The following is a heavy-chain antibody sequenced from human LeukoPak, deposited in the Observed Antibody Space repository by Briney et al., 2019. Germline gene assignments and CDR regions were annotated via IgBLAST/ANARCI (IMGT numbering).Heavy chain of an antibody. V-gene: IGHV3-33*01. J-gene: IGHJ4*02. CDR2: IWYDGSKK. Sequence: PGRSLRLSCAASGFTFSLYAMHWVRQAPGKGLEWVALIWYDGSKKYDADSVEGRFTISRDNSKNTLYLQMNSLSAVDTAVYYCARCIGRGYSYGPFDYWGQGTLVTVSS. CDR3: ARCIGRGYSYGPFDY. D-gene: IGHD5-12*01. CDR1: GFTFSLYA.